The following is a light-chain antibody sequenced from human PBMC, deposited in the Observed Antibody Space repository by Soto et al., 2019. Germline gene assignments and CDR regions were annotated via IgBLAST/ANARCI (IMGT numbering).Light chain of an antibody. J-gene: IGKJ1*01. V-gene: IGKV3-20*01. CDR3: QQYSTSQT. Sequence: EIVLTQSPGTLSLSPGERATLSCRASQSVTSYLAWYQQKPGQAPRLLIYASSTRATGIPDRCSGGGSGADFTLSTSRLEPEDFAVYYCQQYSTSQTFGQGTVLEI. CDR1: QSVTSY. CDR2: ASS.